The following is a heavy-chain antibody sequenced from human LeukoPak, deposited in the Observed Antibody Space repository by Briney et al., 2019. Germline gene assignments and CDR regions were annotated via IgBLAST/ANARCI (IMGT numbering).Heavy chain of an antibody. Sequence: PSETLSLTCTVSGGSISSSSYYWGWIRQPPGKGLEWIGSIYYSGSTYYNPSLKSRVTISVGTSKNQFSLKLSSVTAADTAVYYCARAGGWFGELVNKLPDHWGQGTLVTVSS. CDR2: IYYSGST. CDR3: ARAGGWFGELVNKLPDH. CDR1: GGSISSSSYY. V-gene: IGHV4-39*07. D-gene: IGHD3-10*01. J-gene: IGHJ4*02.